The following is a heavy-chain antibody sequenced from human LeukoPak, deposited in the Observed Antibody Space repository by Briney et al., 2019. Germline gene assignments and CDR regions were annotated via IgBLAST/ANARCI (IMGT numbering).Heavy chain of an antibody. CDR3: TTFYIASSSGWYFRS. J-gene: IGHJ5*02. V-gene: IGHV4-59*01. D-gene: IGHD6-19*01. CDR1: GGSITTYY. CDR2: IYYRGSS. Sequence: SETLSLTCTLSGGSITTYYWSWIRQTPRKGLGRIGKIYYRGSSVYSPSLKSRVTMPADTSKNRFPRNLTCVTAADTAVFYSTTFYIASSSGWYFRSWGQGTMVIVAS.